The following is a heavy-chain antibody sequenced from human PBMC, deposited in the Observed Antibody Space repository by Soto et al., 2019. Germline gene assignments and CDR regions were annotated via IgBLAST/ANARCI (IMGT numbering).Heavy chain of an antibody. V-gene: IGHV2-5*02. Sequence: QITLKESGPTLVKPTQSLTLTCSFSGFSLSASGVSVGWIRQPPGKALEWLGMIYWDDEKRYSPSLKDRLIITKDTSRNQVVLALSNMDPVDTATYFCAHGRGVPGGISWCSHYYMDVWGKGTAVTVSS. CDR3: AHGRGVPGGISWCSHYYMDV. J-gene: IGHJ6*03. CDR1: GFSLSASGVS. D-gene: IGHD3-16*01. CDR2: IYWDDEK.